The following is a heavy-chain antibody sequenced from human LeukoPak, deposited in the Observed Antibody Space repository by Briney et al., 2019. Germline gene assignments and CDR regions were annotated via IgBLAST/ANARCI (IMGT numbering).Heavy chain of an antibody. CDR2: IWSDASNM. D-gene: IGHD1-26*01. J-gene: IGHJ4*02. CDR3: TRDVPGSYYFEY. Sequence: PGGSLRLSCAASGFSFSYYAMHWVRQAPGKGLEWVAVIWSDASNMYYADSVKGRFIISRDNSKNMVYLQMGTLRAEDTAVYYCTRDVPGSYYFEYRGQGSLVTVSP. CDR1: GFSFSYYA. V-gene: IGHV3-33*01.